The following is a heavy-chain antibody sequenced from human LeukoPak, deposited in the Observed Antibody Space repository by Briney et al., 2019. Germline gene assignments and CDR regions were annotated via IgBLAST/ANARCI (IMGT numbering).Heavy chain of an antibody. J-gene: IGHJ2*01. V-gene: IGHV3-74*01. CDR2: IQTDGSVT. D-gene: IGHD2-8*01. Sequence: GGSLRLSCAASGFTFSSYWMHWVRQAPGKGLVWVSRIQTDGSVTTYADSVKGRFTISRDNAKNTLYLHMNSLRAEDTAVYYCARGSCSDAVCYSDWYFDLWGRGTLVTVSS. CDR3: ARGSCSDAVCYSDWYFDL. CDR1: GFTFSSYW.